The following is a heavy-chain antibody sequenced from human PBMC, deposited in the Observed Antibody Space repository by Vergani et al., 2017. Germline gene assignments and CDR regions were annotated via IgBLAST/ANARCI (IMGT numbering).Heavy chain of an antibody. CDR3: ATSLLFSGAAAGYRGWFDP. V-gene: IGHV1-24*01. CDR1: GYTLTELS. D-gene: IGHD6-13*01. J-gene: IGHJ5*02. CDR2: FDPEDGET. Sequence: QVQLVQSGAEVKKPGASVKVSCKVSGYTLTELSMHWVRQAPGKGLEWMGGFDPEDGETIYAQKFQGRVTMTEDTSTDTAYMELSSLRSEDTAVYYCATSLLFSGAAAGYRGWFDPWGQGTLVTVSS.